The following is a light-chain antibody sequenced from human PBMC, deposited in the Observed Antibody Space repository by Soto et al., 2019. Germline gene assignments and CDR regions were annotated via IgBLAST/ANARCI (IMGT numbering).Light chain of an antibody. CDR3: QQYGTPLFT. J-gene: IGKJ3*01. CDR2: GAS. Sequence: IVLTQSQGTLSLSPGERASLSCGASQSVTNNFLAWYQQKPGQAPRLLIYGASSRATGVPDRFSGSGSGTDITLTISRLEPGDFAVYYCQQYGTPLFTFGPGTKVDIK. CDR1: QSVTNNF. V-gene: IGKV3-20*01.